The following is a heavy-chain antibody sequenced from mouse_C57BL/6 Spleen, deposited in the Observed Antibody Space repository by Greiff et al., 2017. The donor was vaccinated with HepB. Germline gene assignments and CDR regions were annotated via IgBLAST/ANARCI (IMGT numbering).Heavy chain of an antibody. CDR1: GYTFTDYE. V-gene: IGHV1-15*01. J-gene: IGHJ2*01. CDR2: IDPETGGT. D-gene: IGHD2-12*01. Sequence: QVQLQQSGAELVRPGASVTLSCKASGYTFTDYEMHWVKQTPVHGLEWIGAIDPETGGTAYNQKFKGKAILTADKSSSTAYMELRSLTSEDSAVYYCTRVGDDGVYWGQGTTLTVSS. CDR3: TRVGDDGVY.